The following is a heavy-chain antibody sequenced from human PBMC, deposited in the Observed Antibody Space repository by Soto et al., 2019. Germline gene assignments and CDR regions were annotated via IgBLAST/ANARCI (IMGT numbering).Heavy chain of an antibody. V-gene: IGHV4-59*01. Sequence: SETLSLTCTVSGGSISSYYWSWIRQPPGKGLEWIGYIYYSGSTNYNPSLKSRVTISVDTSKNQFSLKLSSVTAADTAVYYCARDRDSSGWYLGGWFDPWGQGTLVTVSS. D-gene: IGHD6-19*01. CDR3: ARDRDSSGWYLGGWFDP. J-gene: IGHJ5*02. CDR2: IYYSGST. CDR1: GGSISSYY.